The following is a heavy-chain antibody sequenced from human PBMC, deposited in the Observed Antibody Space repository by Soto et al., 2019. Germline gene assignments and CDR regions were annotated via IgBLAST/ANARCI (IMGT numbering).Heavy chain of an antibody. J-gene: IGHJ6*02. V-gene: IGHV4-4*07. D-gene: IGHD6-13*01. CDR3: ARYSNNWFQTEGMDV. Sequence: PSDALSLTCTVWDDSITTYYWSWIRHPAGKGLEWIGRIDASGNTNYNPSLNSRVTMSIDTSKKQFSLKLTSVTAADTAIYYCARYSNNWFQTEGMDVWGQGTTVTVS. CDR1: DDSITTYY. CDR2: IDASGNT.